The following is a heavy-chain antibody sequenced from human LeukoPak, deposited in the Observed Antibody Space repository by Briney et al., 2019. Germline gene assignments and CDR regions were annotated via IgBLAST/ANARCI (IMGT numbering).Heavy chain of an antibody. CDR2: IYHSGST. V-gene: IGHV4-4*02. D-gene: IGHD6-19*01. Sequence: PSETLSLTCAVSGGSIISSNWWSWVRQPPGKGLEWIGEIYHSGSTNYNPSLKSRVTISVDKSKNQFSLKLSSVTAADTAVYYCARDRKYSSGEPRFDYWGQGTLVTVSS. CDR3: ARDRKYSSGEPRFDY. CDR1: GGSIISSNW. J-gene: IGHJ4*02.